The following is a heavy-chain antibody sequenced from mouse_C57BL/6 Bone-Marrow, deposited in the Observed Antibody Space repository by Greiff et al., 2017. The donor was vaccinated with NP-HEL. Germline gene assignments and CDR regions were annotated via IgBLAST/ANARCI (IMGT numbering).Heavy chain of an antibody. CDR1: GFTFSSYA. CDR2: ISDGGSYT. D-gene: IGHD2-4*01. V-gene: IGHV5-4*01. CDR3: ERWEDDFYYFDY. Sequence: EVQLVESGGGLVKPGGSLKLSCAASGFTFSSYAMSWVRQTPEKRLEWVATISDGGSYTYYPDNVKGRFTISRDNAKNNLYLQMSHLKSEDTAMCYCERWEDDFYYFDYWGQGTTLTVSS. J-gene: IGHJ2*01.